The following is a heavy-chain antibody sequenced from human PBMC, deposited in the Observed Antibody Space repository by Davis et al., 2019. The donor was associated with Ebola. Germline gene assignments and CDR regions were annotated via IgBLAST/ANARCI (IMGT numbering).Heavy chain of an antibody. CDR1: GYTFTGYY. CDR3: ARDNWNQRRAFDI. V-gene: IGHV1-18*04. D-gene: IGHD1-20*01. CDR2: ISAYNGNT. J-gene: IGHJ3*02. Sequence: ASVKVSCKASGYTFTGYYMHWVRQAPGQGLEWMGWISAYNGNTNYAQKLQGRVTMTTDTSTSTAYMELRSLRSDDTAVYYCARDNWNQRRAFDIRGQGTMVTVSS.